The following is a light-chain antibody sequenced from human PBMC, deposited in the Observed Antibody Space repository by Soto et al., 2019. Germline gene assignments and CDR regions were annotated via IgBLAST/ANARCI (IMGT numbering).Light chain of an antibody. CDR3: MQALQTPDT. V-gene: IGKV2-28*01. Sequence: ETVMTQSPLSLPVTPGEPASISCRSSQSLLHSNGYNYLDWYLQKPGQSPQLLIFLGSNRASGVPDRFSGSGSGTNFTLRINTVEADDVGVYYCMQALQTPDTFGQGTKLEIK. CDR2: LGS. J-gene: IGKJ2*01. CDR1: QSLLHSNGYNY.